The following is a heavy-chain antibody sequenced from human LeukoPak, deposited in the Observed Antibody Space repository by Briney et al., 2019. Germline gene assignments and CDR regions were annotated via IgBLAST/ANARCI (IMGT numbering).Heavy chain of an antibody. CDR2: INPNSGGT. J-gene: IGHJ4*02. V-gene: IGHV1-2*02. D-gene: IGHD6-13*01. CDR1: GYTFTGYY. CDR3: ARDPGYGPYYLDY. Sequence: ASVKVSCKASGYTFTGYYMHWVRQAPGQGLEWMGWINPNSGGTNYAQKFQGRVTMTRDTSISTAYMELSRLRSDDTAVYYCARDPGYGPYYLDYWGQGTLVTVSS.